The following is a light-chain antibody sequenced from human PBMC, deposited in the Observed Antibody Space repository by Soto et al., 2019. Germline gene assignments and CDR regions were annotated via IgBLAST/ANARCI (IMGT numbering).Light chain of an antibody. CDR1: QSISDW. Sequence: DIQMTQSPSTLSASVGDRVTITCRASQSISDWLAWYQQKPGKAPKLLIYDASTLESGVPSRFTGSGSGTEFTLTISSLQPDAFATYYCQQYNSATWTFGRGTKV. J-gene: IGKJ1*01. CDR2: DAS. CDR3: QQYNSATWT. V-gene: IGKV1-5*01.